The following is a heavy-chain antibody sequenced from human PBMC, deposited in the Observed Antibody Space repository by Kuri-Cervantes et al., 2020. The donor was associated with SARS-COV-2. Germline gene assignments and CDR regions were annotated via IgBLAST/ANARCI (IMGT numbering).Heavy chain of an antibody. CDR1: GGSISSGDYY. D-gene: IGHD5-24*01. V-gene: IGHV4-30-4*01. CDR2: IYYSGST. J-gene: IGHJ4*02. CDR3: ARESSRDGYNLGGGY. Sequence: LRLSCTVSGGSISSGDYYWSWIRQPPGKGLEWIGYIYYSGSTYYNPSLKSRVTISVDTSKNQFSLKLSSVTAADTAVYYCARESSRDGYNLGGGYWGQGTLVTVSS.